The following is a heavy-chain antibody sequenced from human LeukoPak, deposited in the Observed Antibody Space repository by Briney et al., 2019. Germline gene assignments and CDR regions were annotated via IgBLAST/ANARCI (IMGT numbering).Heavy chain of an antibody. Sequence: PSQTLSLTCAVSGGSISSGGYSWSWIRQPPGKGLEWIGYIYHSGSTYYNPSLKSPVTISVNRSKNQFSLKLSSVTAADTAVYYCASSPYYYDSSGYYRGDYLDYWGQGTLVTVSS. D-gene: IGHD3-22*01. CDR2: IYHSGST. V-gene: IGHV4-30-2*01. CDR1: GGSISSGGYS. CDR3: ASSPYYYDSSGYYRGDYLDY. J-gene: IGHJ4*02.